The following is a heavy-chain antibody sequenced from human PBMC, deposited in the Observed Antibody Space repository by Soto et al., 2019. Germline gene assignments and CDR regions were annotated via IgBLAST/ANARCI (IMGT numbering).Heavy chain of an antibody. V-gene: IGHV3-23*01. Sequence: EVQLLESGGDLVQPGGSLRLSCAASGFSFSSYAMGWVRQAPGKGLDWVSSISAGGDGTYYADSVKGRFTISRDNSKNTVYLQMTSLRADDTDVYYCADGGLYTYYWGPGNLVTVS. CDR2: ISAGGDGT. CDR3: ADGGLYTYY. J-gene: IGHJ4*02. CDR1: GFSFSSYA. D-gene: IGHD3-10*01.